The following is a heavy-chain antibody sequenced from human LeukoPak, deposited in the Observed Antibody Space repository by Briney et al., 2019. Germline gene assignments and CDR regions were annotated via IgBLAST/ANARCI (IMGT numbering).Heavy chain of an antibody. Sequence: GGSLRLSCAASGFTFSTFNMNWVRQAPGKGLEWVSSITSNSNYVYYAASLKGRFTVSRNNAKNSPYLQMNRLRAEDTAVYYCARDRESREGYCSGGTCSPPDYWGQGTLVTVSS. J-gene: IGHJ4*02. D-gene: IGHD2-15*01. V-gene: IGHV3-21*01. CDR1: GFTFSTFN. CDR2: ITSNSNYV. CDR3: ARDRESREGYCSGGTCSPPDY.